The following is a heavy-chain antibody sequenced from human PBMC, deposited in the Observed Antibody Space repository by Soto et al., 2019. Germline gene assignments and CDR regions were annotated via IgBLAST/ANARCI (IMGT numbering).Heavy chain of an antibody. J-gene: IGHJ6*02. CDR2: ISYDGSNK. V-gene: IGHV3-30-3*01. CDR1: GFTFSSYA. Sequence: GSLRLSCASSGFTFSSYAMHWVRQAPGKGLEWVAVISYDGSNKYYADSVKGRFTISRDNSKNTLYLQMNSLRAEDTAVYYCARAGQYSGYDTYYYYYGMDVWGQGTTVTVSS. CDR3: ARAGQYSGYDTYYYYYGMDV. D-gene: IGHD5-12*01.